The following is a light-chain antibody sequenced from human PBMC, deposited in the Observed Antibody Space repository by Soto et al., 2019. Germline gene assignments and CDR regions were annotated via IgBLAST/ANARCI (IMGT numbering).Light chain of an antibody. CDR3: QQYNDWPPIT. J-gene: IGKJ5*01. Sequence: EIMMTQSPATLSVSPGERATLSCRASQSVSNSLAWYQQKPGQAPRLLIYYASTRATGIPARFSGSGSGTEFTLTISSRQSEDFALYYCQQYNDWPPITCGQGTRLEIK. CDR1: QSVSNS. CDR2: YAS. V-gene: IGKV3-15*01.